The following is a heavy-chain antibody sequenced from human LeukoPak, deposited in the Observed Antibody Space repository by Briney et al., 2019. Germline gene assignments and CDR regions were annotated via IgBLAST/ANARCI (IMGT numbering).Heavy chain of an antibody. J-gene: IGHJ6*02. CDR1: GGSVSSGSYY. V-gene: IGHV4-61*01. CDR3: ARVGGTNYYYYGMDV. Sequence: SETLSLTCTVSGGSVSSGSYYWGWIRQPPGKGLEWIGYIYYSGSTNYNPSLKSRVTISVDTSKNQFSLKLSSVTAADTAVYYCARVGGTNYYYYGMDVWGQGTTVTVSS. D-gene: IGHD1-26*01. CDR2: IYYSGST.